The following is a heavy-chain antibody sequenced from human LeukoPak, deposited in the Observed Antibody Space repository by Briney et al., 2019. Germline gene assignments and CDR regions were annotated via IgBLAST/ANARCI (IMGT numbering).Heavy chain of an antibody. CDR2: IYYSGST. V-gene: IGHV4-59*08. CDR1: GGSISSYY. D-gene: IGHD3-22*01. CDR3: ARHYDSSGYWSYFDY. J-gene: IGHJ4*02. Sequence: PSETLSLTCTVSGGSISSYYWSWIRQPPGKGLEWIGYIYYSGSTNYNPSLKSRVTISVDTSKNQFSLKLSSVTAADTAVYYCARHYDSSGYWSYFDYWGQGTLVTVSS.